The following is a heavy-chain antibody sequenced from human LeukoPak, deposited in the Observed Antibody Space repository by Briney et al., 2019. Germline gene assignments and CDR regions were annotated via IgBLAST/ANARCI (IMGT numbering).Heavy chain of an antibody. Sequence: GGSLRLSCAAYGFTFSSYGMHWVRQAPGKGLEWVAVIWYDGSNKYYTDSVKGRFTISRDNSKNTLYLQMNSLRAEDTAVYYCAKEGDVDTAMVNFFDYWGQGTLVTVSS. CDR1: GFTFSSYG. CDR3: AKEGDVDTAMVNFFDY. D-gene: IGHD5-18*01. J-gene: IGHJ4*02. CDR2: IWYDGSNK. V-gene: IGHV3-33*06.